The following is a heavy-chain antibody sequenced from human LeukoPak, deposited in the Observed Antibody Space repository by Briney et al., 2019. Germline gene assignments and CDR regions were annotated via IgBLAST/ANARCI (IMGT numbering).Heavy chain of an antibody. CDR3: ARRAGAYTHPYDY. CDR2: IYSAGST. CDR1: GFSFSSHG. V-gene: IGHV3-53*01. Sequence: GGSLRLSCAASGFSFSSHGMSWVRQAPGKGLEWVSFIYSAGSTHYSDSVKGRFTISIDNSKNTLYLQVNSLRAEDTAVYYCARRAGAYTHPYDYWGQGTLVTVS. J-gene: IGHJ4*02. D-gene: IGHD3-16*01.